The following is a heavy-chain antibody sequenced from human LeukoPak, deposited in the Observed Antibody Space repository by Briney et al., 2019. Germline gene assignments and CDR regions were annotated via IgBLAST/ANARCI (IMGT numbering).Heavy chain of an antibody. J-gene: IGHJ4*02. CDR3: ARDYGGSSPFDY. Sequence: AGGCLRLSCAASGFTFSSYGMTWVRQAPGKGLEWGSYIRSSSSTIYSADSLKGRFTISRDNAKNSLYLPTNSLRAEDTAVYYCARDYGGSSPFDYWGQGTLVTVSS. CDR1: GFTFSSYG. CDR2: IRSSSSTI. V-gene: IGHV3-48*04. D-gene: IGHD4-23*01.